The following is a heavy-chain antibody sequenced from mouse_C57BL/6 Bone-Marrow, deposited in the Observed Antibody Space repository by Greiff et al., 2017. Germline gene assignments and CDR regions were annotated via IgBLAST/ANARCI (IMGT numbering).Heavy chain of an antibody. J-gene: IGHJ4*01. CDR1: GFTFSDYG. CDR3: ARDFFMDY. Sequence: EVHLVESGGGLVQPGGSLKLSCAASGFTFSDYGMAWVRQAPRKGPEWVAFISNLAYSIYYADTVTGRFTISGENAKNTLYLEMSSLRSEDTAMYYCARDFFMDYWGQGTSVTVSS. CDR2: ISNLAYSI. V-gene: IGHV5-15*01.